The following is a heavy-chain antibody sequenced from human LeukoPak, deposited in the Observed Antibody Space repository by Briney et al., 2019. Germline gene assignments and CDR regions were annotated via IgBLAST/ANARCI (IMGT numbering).Heavy chain of an antibody. CDR1: GGSISSSNYY. CDR2: VYHSGST. CDR3: ATSLAAAGSRGWFDS. J-gene: IGHJ5*01. Sequence: SETLSLTCIVSGGSISSSNYYWGWIRQSPGKGLEWLGYVYHSGSTNYNPSLKSRVTVSIDTSKKQFSLRLTSVTAADTAMYYCATSLAAAGSRGWFDSWGHGTLVTVSS. D-gene: IGHD6-13*01. V-gene: IGHV4-61*05.